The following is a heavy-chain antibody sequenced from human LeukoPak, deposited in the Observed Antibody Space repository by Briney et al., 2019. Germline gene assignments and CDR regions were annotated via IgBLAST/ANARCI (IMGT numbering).Heavy chain of an antibody. CDR1: GFTFDDYG. D-gene: IGHD3-16*01. CDR3: AKLRVGGLRGGTFDY. V-gene: IGHV3-20*04. J-gene: IGHJ4*02. CDR2: INWNGGNT. Sequence: GGSLRLSCAASGFTFDDYGMSWVRQAPGKGLERVSGINWNGGNTGYADSVKGRFTISRDNAKNSLNLQMNSLRAEDTAVYYCAKLRVGGLRGGTFDYWGQGTLVTVSS.